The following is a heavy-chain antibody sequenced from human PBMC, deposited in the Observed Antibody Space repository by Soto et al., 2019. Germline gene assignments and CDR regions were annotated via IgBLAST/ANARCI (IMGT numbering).Heavy chain of an antibody. CDR2: ISYDGSNK. D-gene: IGHD1-26*01. J-gene: IGHJ4*02. CDR3: AKDREWELDY. V-gene: IGHV3-30*18. CDR1: GFIFSSYG. Sequence: QMPLVESGGGVVQPGRSLRLSCAASGFIFSSYGMHWVRQAPGKGLEWVAVISYDGSNKYYADSVKGRFTISRDNSKNTLYLQMNSLRAEDTAVYYCAKDREWELDYWGQGTLVTVSS.